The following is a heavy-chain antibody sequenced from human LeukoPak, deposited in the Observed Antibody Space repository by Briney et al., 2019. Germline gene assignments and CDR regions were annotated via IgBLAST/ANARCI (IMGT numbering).Heavy chain of an antibody. CDR1: GFTSDDYA. V-gene: IGHV3-9*02. CDR3: ARDLTGGEYFDS. CDR2: ISWNSGSI. D-gene: IGHD3-16*01. Sequence: GMSLRLSCAASGFTSDDYAMHWVRQAPAKGLEWVSGISWNSGSIGYADSVKGRFTISRDNAKSSVFLQMSSLRVEDTAVYYCARDLTGGEYFDSWGQGTLVSVSS. J-gene: IGHJ4*02.